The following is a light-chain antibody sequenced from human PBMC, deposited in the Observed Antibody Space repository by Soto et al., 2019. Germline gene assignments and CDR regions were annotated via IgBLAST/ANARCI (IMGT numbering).Light chain of an antibody. V-gene: IGKV1D-12*01. CDR2: AAS. Sequence: DIQMTQSPSSVSASVGDRVTITYRASQDISVWLAWYQQKPGKAPKLLIYAASNLQTGVPSRFSGSGSGTDFTLSIHSLQPEDFATYYCQQANSFPRTFGPGTKVDIK. CDR1: QDISVW. J-gene: IGKJ3*01. CDR3: QQANSFPRT.